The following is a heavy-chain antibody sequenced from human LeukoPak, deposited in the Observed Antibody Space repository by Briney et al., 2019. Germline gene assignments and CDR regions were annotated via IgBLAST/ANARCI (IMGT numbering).Heavy chain of an antibody. D-gene: IGHD3-10*01. V-gene: IGHV3-23*01. J-gene: IGHJ4*02. CDR1: GFTFSSYG. CDR2: ISGCGGST. CDR3: AKDLEYYYGSGSYF. Sequence: GGSLRLSCAASGFTFSSYGMSWVRQAPGKGLEWVSAISGCGGSTYYADSVKGRFTISRDNSKNTLYLQMNSLRAEDTAVYYCAKDLEYYYGSGSYFWGQGTLVTVSS.